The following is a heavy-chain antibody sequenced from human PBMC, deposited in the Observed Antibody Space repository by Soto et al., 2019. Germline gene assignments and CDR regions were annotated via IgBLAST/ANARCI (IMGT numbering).Heavy chain of an antibody. J-gene: IGHJ4*02. Sequence: GGSLRLSCAASGFTFSSYVMHWVRQAPGKGLQWVAVISYDGSDTYYAGSVKGRFTISRDNSKNTLYLQMNSLRGEDTAVYYCARDHSDYSYDEWGQGTPVTVSS. D-gene: IGHD5-18*01. CDR2: ISYDGSDT. CDR3: ARDHSDYSYDE. CDR1: GFTFSSYV. V-gene: IGHV3-30-3*01.